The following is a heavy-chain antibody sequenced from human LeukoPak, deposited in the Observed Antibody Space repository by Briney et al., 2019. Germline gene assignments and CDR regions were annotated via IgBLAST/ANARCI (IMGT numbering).Heavy chain of an antibody. CDR2: IYPGDSGT. CDR1: GYSFTSYW. CDR3: ARLARPNSGYEWGLLFDY. Sequence: GESLKISCKGSGYSFTSYWIGWVRQMPGKGLEWMGIIYPGDSGTRYSPSFQGQVTISADKSISTAYLQWSSLKAPDTAMYYCARLARPNSGYEWGLLFDYWGQGTLVTVSS. V-gene: IGHV5-51*01. J-gene: IGHJ4*02. D-gene: IGHD5-12*01.